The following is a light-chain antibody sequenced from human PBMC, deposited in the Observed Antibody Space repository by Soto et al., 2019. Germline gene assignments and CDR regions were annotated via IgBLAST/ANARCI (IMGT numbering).Light chain of an antibody. CDR2: DIN. CDR1: SSDVGGYNY. CDR3: CSYAGSYTGV. Sequence: QSALTQPRSVSGSPGQSVTISCTGTSSDVGGYNYVSWYQQHPDKAPKFIIYDINKRPSGVPDRFSGSRSGNTASLTISGLQPEYEDDYYCCSYAGSYTGVFGGGTKLTVL. J-gene: IGLJ2*01. V-gene: IGLV2-11*01.